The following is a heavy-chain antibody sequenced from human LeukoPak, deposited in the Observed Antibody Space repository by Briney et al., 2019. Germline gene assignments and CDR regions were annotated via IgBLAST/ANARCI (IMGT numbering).Heavy chain of an antibody. Sequence: PSETLSLTCTVSGGSIRMSTYYWGWIRQPPGKGLEWIGSIYHGGSTHYNPSLRSRVTMSVDTSKNQFTLKVTAVTAADTAVYYCVTNGTVTVAGTKFNYFDYWGQGALVTVSS. CDR3: VTNGTVTVAGTKFNYFDY. CDR1: GGSIRMSTYY. D-gene: IGHD6-19*01. V-gene: IGHV4-39*01. CDR2: IYHGGST. J-gene: IGHJ4*02.